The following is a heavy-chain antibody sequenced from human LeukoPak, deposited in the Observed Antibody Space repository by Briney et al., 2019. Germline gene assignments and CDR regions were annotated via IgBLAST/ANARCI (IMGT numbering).Heavy chain of an antibody. D-gene: IGHD3-10*01. V-gene: IGHV3-7*01. CDR1: GFTFRTYW. CDR2: IKQDGSEN. CDR3: AREDRNRGYYGSGSYYTNWFDP. J-gene: IGHJ5*02. Sequence: GGSLRLPCAASGFTFRTYWMSWVRQAPGKGLEWVANIKQDGSENYYVDSVKGRFTISRDNAKNSLFLQMNSLRAEDTAVYYCAREDRNRGYYGSGSYYTNWFDPWGQGTLVTVSS.